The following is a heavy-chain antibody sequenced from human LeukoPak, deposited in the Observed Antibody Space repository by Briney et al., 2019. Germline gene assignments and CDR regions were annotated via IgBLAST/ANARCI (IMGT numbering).Heavy chain of an antibody. CDR1: AFSLNAYN. J-gene: IGHJ4*02. V-gene: IGHV3-21*04. CDR3: VRDRGTYRPIDY. Sequence: GGSLRLSCAASAFSLNAYNMNWVRQAPGKGLEGVSSISYTGTYIYYADSVKGRFTISRDNAQNSLYLHMNSLRAEDTAIYYCVRDRGTYRPIDYWGQGTLVTVSS. D-gene: IGHD1-26*01. CDR2: ISYTGTYI.